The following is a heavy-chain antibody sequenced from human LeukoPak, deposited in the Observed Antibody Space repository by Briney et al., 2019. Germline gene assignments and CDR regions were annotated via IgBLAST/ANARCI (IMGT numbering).Heavy chain of an antibody. D-gene: IGHD3-16*01. CDR3: ARAPYWGSSHFDY. CDR1: GGSISSGSYY. J-gene: IGHJ4*02. Sequence: PSQTLSLTCTVSGGSISSGSYYWSWIRQPAGKGLEWIGRIYTSGSTNYNPSLKSRVTISVDTSKNQFSLKLSSVTAAATAVYYCARAPYWGSSHFDYWGQGTLVTVSS. CDR2: IYTSGST. V-gene: IGHV4-61*02.